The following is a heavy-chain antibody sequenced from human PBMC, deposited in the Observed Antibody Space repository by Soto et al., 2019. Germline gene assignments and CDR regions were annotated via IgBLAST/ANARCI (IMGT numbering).Heavy chain of an antibody. Sequence: QVQLVESGGGVVQPGRSLRLSCAASGFTFSNDAMYWVRQAPGKGLEWVAVISYDGNNKYYADSVKGRFTISRDNSKNTLDLQMNSLRAEDTAVYYCARAGCDGGTCYTLVGLRYGMDVWGQGTTVTVSS. CDR1: GFTFSNDA. D-gene: IGHD2-15*01. CDR2: ISYDGNNK. V-gene: IGHV3-30-3*01. J-gene: IGHJ6*02. CDR3: ARAGCDGGTCYTLVGLRYGMDV.